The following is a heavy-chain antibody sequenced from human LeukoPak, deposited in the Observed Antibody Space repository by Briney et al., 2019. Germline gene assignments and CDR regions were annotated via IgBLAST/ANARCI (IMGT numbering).Heavy chain of an antibody. V-gene: IGHV4-4*07. CDR1: GGSISSYY. D-gene: IGHD6-19*01. CDR3: ASPPAPYTSGWYFGY. Sequence: PSETLSLTCTVSGGSISSYYWSWIRQPAGKGLEWIGRIYTSGSTNYNPSLKSRVTMSVDTSKNQFSLKLSSVTAADTAVYYCASPPAPYTSGWYFGYWGQGTLVTVSS. CDR2: IYTSGST. J-gene: IGHJ4*02.